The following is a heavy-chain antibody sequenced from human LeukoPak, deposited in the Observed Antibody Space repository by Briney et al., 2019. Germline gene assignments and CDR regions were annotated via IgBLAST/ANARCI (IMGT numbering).Heavy chain of an antibody. J-gene: IGHJ6*02. D-gene: IGHD6-13*01. CDR1: GFTFSSYA. V-gene: IGHV3-23*01. CDR2: ISGSGGST. Sequence: HPGGSLRLSCAASGFTFSSYAMSWVRQAPGKGLEWVSAISGSGGSTYYADSVKGRFTISRDNSKNTLYLQMNSLRAEDTAVYYCANGKLSSSWYEYYYYGMDVWGQGTTVTVSS. CDR3: ANGKLSSSWYEYYYYGMDV.